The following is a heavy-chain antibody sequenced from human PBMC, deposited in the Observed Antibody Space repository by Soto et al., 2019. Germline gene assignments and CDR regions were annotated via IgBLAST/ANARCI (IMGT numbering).Heavy chain of an antibody. Sequence: SETLSLTCAVYGGSFSGYYWSWIRQPPGKGQEWIGEINHSGSTNYNPSLKSRVTISVDTSKNQFSLKLSSVTAADTAVYYCARHSGSYYRMYNWFDPWGQGTLVTVSS. CDR3: ARHSGSYYRMYNWFDP. CDR1: GGSFSGYY. D-gene: IGHD3-10*01. V-gene: IGHV4-34*01. CDR2: INHSGST. J-gene: IGHJ5*02.